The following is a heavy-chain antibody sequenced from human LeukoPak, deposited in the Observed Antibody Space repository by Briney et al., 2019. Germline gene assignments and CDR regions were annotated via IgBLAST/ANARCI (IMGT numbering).Heavy chain of an antibody. J-gene: IGHJ4*02. CDR2: IIPILGIA. V-gene: IGHV1-69*04. Sequence: ASVKVSCKASGGTFSSYAISWVRQAPGQGLEWMGRIIPILGIANYAQKFQGRVTITADKSTSTAYMELSSLRSEDTAVYYCARDQFNYDILTGYYRDDAFDIWGQGTLVTVSS. CDR3: ARDQFNYDILTGYYRDDAFDI. CDR1: GGTFSSYA. D-gene: IGHD3-9*01.